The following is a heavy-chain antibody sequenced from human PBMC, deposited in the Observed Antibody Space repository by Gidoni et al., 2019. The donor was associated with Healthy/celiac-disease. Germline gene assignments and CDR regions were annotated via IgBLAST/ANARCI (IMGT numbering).Heavy chain of an antibody. J-gene: IGHJ3*02. V-gene: IGHV3-49*04. Sequence: VQLVESGGGLVHPGRSLRLSCQACGFTFGDSAMSWVRQAPGKGLEWVGFIRSKAYGGTTEYAASVKGRFTISRDDSKSIAYLQMNSLKTEDTAVYYCTRAPAGPHIFFGAFDIWGQGTMVTVSS. CDR2: IRSKAYGGTT. D-gene: IGHD3-3*01. CDR1: GFTFGDSA. CDR3: TRAPAGPHIFFGAFDI.